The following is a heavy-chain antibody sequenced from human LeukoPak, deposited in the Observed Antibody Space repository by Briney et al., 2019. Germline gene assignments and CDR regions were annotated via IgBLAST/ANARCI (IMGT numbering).Heavy chain of an antibody. Sequence: PGGSLRLSCAASGFTFSSYGMHWVRQAPGKGLEWVAFIRYDGSNKYYADSVKGRFTISRDNAKNSLYLQMNSLKAEDTAVYYCTTEPWEPGVGFDYWGQGTLVTVSS. CDR2: IRYDGSNK. J-gene: IGHJ4*02. V-gene: IGHV3-30*02. CDR3: TTEPWEPGVGFDY. CDR1: GFTFSSYG. D-gene: IGHD1-26*01.